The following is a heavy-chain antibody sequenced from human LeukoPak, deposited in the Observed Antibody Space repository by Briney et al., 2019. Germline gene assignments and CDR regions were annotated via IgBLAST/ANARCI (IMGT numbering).Heavy chain of an antibody. D-gene: IGHD1-26*01. CDR2: INPSGGST. CDR3: ARDSLGELLRFDY. CDR1: GYTFTSYY. J-gene: IGHJ4*02. Sequence: ASVKVSCKASGYTFTSYYMHWVRQAPGQGLEWMGIINPSGGSTSYAQKFQGRVTMTRDMSTSTVYMELSSLRSEGTAVYYCARDSLGELLRFDYWGQGTLVTVSS. V-gene: IGHV1-46*01.